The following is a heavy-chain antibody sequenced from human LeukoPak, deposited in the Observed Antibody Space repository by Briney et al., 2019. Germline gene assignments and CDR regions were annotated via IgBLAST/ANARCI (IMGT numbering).Heavy chain of an antibody. V-gene: IGHV1-2*06. CDR2: IYPNRGGT. CDR3: TRERMRDYGDQFDF. J-gene: IGHJ4*02. D-gene: IGHD4-17*01. CDR1: GYTFTDYF. Sequence: ASVKVSCKASGYTFTDYFIHWVRQAPGQGLEWMGRIYPNRGGTNYAQRFQGRVTMTRDTSISTAYMELARLTSDDAAVYYCTRERMRDYGDQFDFWGREPWSPSPQ.